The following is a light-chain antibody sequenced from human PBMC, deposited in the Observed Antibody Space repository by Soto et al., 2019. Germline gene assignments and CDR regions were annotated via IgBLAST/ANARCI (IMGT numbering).Light chain of an antibody. J-gene: IGKJ1*01. CDR2: AAS. CDR1: QAIRSD. CDR3: LQDYNYPRT. Sequence: AVQMTQSPSSLSASVGDRVTITCRASQAIRSDLGWYQMKPGKVPKLLIYAASNLQSGVPSRFIGRGYGTDFTLTLSSLQPEDFATYYCLQDYNYPRTFGQGTKVEI. V-gene: IGKV1-6*01.